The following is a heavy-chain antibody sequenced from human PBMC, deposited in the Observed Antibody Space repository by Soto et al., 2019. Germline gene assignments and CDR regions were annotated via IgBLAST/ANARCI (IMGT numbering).Heavy chain of an antibody. Sequence: SETLSLTCTVSGGSISSYYWSWIRQPPGKGLEWIVYIYNSGSTNYNPSLKSRVTISVDTSKNQFSLKLSSVTAADTAVYYCARGSTGYSSSWYRYWGQGTLVTVSS. V-gene: IGHV4-59*08. CDR1: GGSISSYY. CDR3: ARGSTGYSSSWYRY. J-gene: IGHJ4*02. D-gene: IGHD6-13*01. CDR2: IYNSGST.